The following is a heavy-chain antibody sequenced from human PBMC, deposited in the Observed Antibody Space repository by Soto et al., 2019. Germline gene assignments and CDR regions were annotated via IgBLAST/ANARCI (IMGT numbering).Heavy chain of an antibody. CDR3: ARDRLSGWYFDY. V-gene: IGHV1-18*01. D-gene: IGHD6-19*01. Sequence: ASVKVSCKASGYPFSNYGISWVRQAPGQGLEWMGWISAYNGNTKYAQKFQGRVTTTTDTSTSTAYMELRSLRSDDTAVYYCARDRLSGWYFDYWGQGTLVTVSS. CDR2: ISAYNGNT. CDR1: GYPFSNYG. J-gene: IGHJ4*02.